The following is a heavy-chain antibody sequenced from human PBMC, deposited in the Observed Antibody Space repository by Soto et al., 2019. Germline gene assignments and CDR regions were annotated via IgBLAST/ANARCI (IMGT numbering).Heavy chain of an antibody. V-gene: IGHV3-23*01. J-gene: IGHJ4*02. Sequence: GGSLRLSCAASGFTFSSYAMSWVRQAPGKGLEWVSAISGSGGSTYYADSVKGRFTISRDNSKNTLYLQMNSLRAEDTAGYYCAKSQMTTVTTGVRIDYWGQGTLVTVSS. D-gene: IGHD4-17*01. CDR3: AKSQMTTVTTGVRIDY. CDR2: ISGSGGST. CDR1: GFTFSSYA.